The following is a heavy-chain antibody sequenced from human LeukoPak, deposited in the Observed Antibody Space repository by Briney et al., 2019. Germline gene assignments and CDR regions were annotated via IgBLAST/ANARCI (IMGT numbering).Heavy chain of an antibody. J-gene: IGHJ4*02. V-gene: IGHV1-8*01. CDR1: RYTFTTYD. Sequence: ASVKVSCKSCRYTFTTYDINWVRQTTGQGLEWMGWMNPNCGNTGYAQKFQGRVTMTRSTSINTAYMELNSLTSENTAVYYCVRSSVGARRRIDYWGQGSLVTVSS. CDR3: VRSSVGARRRIDY. D-gene: IGHD1-26*01. CDR2: MNPNCGNT.